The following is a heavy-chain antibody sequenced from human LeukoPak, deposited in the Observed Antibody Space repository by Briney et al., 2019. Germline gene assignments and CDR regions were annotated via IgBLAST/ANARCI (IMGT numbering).Heavy chain of an antibody. CDR1: GFTVSCKY. D-gene: IGHD3-10*01. CDR3: ATPRGIWGVSLDH. V-gene: IGHV3-53*01. CDR2: IYSDGTS. Sequence: GGSLRLSCAASGFTVSCKYMSWVRQAPGKGLEWVSIIYSDGTSYYADSVKGRFTISRDNSRNTMYLQMNSLRPEDTAVYYCATPRGIWGVSLDHWGQGTLVTVSS. J-gene: IGHJ4*02.